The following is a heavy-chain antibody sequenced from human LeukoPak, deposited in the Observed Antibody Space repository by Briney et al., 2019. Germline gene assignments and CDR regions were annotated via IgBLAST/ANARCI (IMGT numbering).Heavy chain of an antibody. D-gene: IGHD3-3*01. J-gene: IGHJ6*02. CDR3: ARYSVDFWSGFSYYGMDV. Sequence: SETLSLTCAVSGGSISSGGYSWSWIRQPPGKGLEWIGYIYHSGSTYYNPSLKSRVTISVDRSKNQFSLKLSSVTAADTAVHYCARYSVDFWSGFSYYGMDVWGQGTTVTVSS. V-gene: IGHV4-30-2*01. CDR1: GGSISSGGYS. CDR2: IYHSGST.